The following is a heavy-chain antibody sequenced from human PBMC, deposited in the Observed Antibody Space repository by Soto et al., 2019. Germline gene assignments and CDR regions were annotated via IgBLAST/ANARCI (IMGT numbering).Heavy chain of an antibody. CDR2: ISYDGSNK. CDR1: GFTFSSYG. CDR3: AKDGGDSYYYYYMDV. Sequence: QVQLVESGGGVVKPGRSLRLSCAASGFTFSSYGMHWVRQAPGKGLEWVAGISYDGSNKYYADSVKGRFTISRDNSKNTLYLQMNSLSAEDTAVYYCAKDGGDSYYYYYMDVWGKGTKVTVSS. J-gene: IGHJ6*03. V-gene: IGHV3-30*18.